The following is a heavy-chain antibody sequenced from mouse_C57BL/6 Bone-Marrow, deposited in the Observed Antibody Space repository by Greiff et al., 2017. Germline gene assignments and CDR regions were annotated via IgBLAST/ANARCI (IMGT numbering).Heavy chain of an antibody. Sequence: EVQLVESGGGLVQPGGSLSLSCAASGFTFTDYYMSWVRQPPGKALEWLGFIRNKANGYTTEYSASVKGRFTISRDNSQSILYLQMNALRAEDSATYYCARSPHDHSTRGLFAYWGQGTLVTVSA. CDR2: IRNKANGYTT. J-gene: IGHJ3*01. CDR3: ARSPHDHSTRGLFAY. CDR1: GFTFTDYY. V-gene: IGHV7-3*01.